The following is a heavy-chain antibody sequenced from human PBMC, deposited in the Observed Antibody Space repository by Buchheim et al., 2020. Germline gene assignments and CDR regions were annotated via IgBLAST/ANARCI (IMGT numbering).Heavy chain of an antibody. CDR3: ARDGLMGNYGDYAFDY. J-gene: IGHJ4*02. CDR2: ISYDGSNK. Sequence: VQLVESGGGVVQPGRSLRLSCAASGFTFSSYAMHWVRQAPGKGLEWVAVISYDGSNKYYADSVKGRFTISRDNSKNTLYLQMNSRRAEDTAVYYCARDGLMGNYGDYAFDYWGQGTL. CDR1: GFTFSSYA. D-gene: IGHD4-17*01. V-gene: IGHV3-30-3*01.